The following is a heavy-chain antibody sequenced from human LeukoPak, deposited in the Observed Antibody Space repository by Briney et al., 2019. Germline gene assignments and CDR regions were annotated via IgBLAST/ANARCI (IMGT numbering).Heavy chain of an antibody. CDR2: ISSDGRST. D-gene: IGHD4-17*01. CDR3: AKCTTGNAHYPIDY. V-gene: IGHV3-74*01. Sequence: GGSLRLSCAASGFTFSNYWMYWVRQGPGKGLVWVSRISSDGRSTNYADSVTGRFTISRDTSRNTLYLQMNSLRAEDSAVFYCAKCTTGNAHYPIDYWGQGALVTVSS. J-gene: IGHJ4*02. CDR1: GFTFSNYW.